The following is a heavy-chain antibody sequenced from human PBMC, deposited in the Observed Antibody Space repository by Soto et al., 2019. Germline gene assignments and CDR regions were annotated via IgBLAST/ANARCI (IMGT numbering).Heavy chain of an antibody. Sequence: GGASRLRTTAPGFTLHTDWMYQDHQVPGKGLVWVSRTDTDGSDTSYADSVKGRFTISRDNAKNTLYLQMNSLGAEDTAVYYCARDRGWSLFDYWGQGTLVTVSS. V-gene: IGHV3-74*01. J-gene: IGHJ4*02. D-gene: IGHD6-19*01. CDR1: GFTLHTDW. CDR3: ARDRGWSLFDY. CDR2: TDTDGSDT.